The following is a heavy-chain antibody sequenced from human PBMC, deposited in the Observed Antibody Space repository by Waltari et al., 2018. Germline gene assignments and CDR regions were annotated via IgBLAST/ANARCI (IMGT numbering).Heavy chain of an antibody. CDR3: ARGVGGSGGCDWFDP. V-gene: IGHV4-59*01. J-gene: IGHJ5*02. CDR2: IYYSGST. Sequence: QVQLQESGPGLVKPSETLSLTCTVSGGSISSYYWSWIRQPPGKGLEWIGYIYYSGSTNYNPSLKSRVTISVDTSKNQFSLKLSSVTAADTAVYYCARGVGGSGGCDWFDPWGQGTLVTVSS. D-gene: IGHD3-10*01. CDR1: GGSISSYY.